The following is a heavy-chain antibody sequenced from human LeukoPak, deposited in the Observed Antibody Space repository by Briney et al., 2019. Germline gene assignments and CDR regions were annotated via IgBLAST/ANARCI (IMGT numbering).Heavy chain of an antibody. V-gene: IGHV1-2*02. D-gene: IGHD3-22*01. CDR1: GYTFTGYY. CDR2: INPNSGGT. Sequence: ASVKVSCKASGYTFTGYYMHWVRQAPGQGLEWMGWINPNSGGTNYAQKFQGRVTMTRDTSISTAYMELSRLRSDDTAVYYCASPFSMYYCDSSGSQDAFDIWGQGTMVTVSS. J-gene: IGHJ3*02. CDR3: ASPFSMYYCDSSGSQDAFDI.